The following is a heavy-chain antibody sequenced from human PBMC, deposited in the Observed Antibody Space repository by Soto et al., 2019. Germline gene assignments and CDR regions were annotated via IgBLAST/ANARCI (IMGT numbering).Heavy chain of an antibody. Sequence: QVQLVQSGAEVKKPGASVKVSCKASGYTFTSYGISWVRQAPGQGLEWMGWISASNGNTNYAQKRQGRVTMSTDPATSTADMERRSLKSDDTAVYYCARILGAAAGNPLLCYWGQGTLVTFSP. CDR2: ISASNGNT. CDR1: GYTFTSYG. D-gene: IGHD6-13*01. CDR3: ARILGAAAGNPLLCY. J-gene: IGHJ4*02. V-gene: IGHV1-18*01.